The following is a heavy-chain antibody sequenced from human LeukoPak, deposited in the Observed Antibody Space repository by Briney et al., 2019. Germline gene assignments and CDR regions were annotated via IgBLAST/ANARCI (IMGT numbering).Heavy chain of an antibody. J-gene: IGHJ3*02. V-gene: IGHV4-59*12. CDR1: GGSISSYY. CDR2: IYYSGST. CDR3: ARAPAVPAARGLGAFDI. D-gene: IGHD2-2*01. Sequence: SETLSLTCTVSGGSISSYYWSWIRQPPGKGLEWIGYIYYSGSTYYNPSLKSRVTISVDTSKNQFSLKLSSVTAADTAVYYCARAPAVPAARGLGAFDIWGQGTMVTVSS.